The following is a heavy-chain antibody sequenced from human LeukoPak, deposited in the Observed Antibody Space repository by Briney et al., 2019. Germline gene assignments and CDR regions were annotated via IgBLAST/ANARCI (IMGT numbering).Heavy chain of an antibody. J-gene: IGHJ4*02. CDR3: AKDDRLAYDSSGYYYDRFDY. Sequence: GGSLRLSCAASGFTFSSYAMSWVRQSPGKGLEWVSGISGSGGSTYYADSVKGRFTISRDNSKNTLYLQMNSLRAEDTALYYCAKDDRLAYDSSGYYYDRFDYWGQGTLVTVSS. V-gene: IGHV3-23*01. D-gene: IGHD3-22*01. CDR1: GFTFSSYA. CDR2: ISGSGGST.